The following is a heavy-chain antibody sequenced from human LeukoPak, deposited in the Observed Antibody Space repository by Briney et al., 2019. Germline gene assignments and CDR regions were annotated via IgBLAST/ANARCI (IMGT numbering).Heavy chain of an antibody. Sequence: GGSLRLSCAASGFTFSSYAMSWVRQAPGKGLEWVSAISGSGGSTYYADSVKGRFTISRDNSKNTLYLQMNSLRAEDTAVYYCAKDAPIVVVVAATPLFDYWGQGTLVTVSS. V-gene: IGHV3-23*01. D-gene: IGHD2-15*01. CDR2: ISGSGGST. J-gene: IGHJ4*02. CDR1: GFTFSSYA. CDR3: AKDAPIVVVVAATPLFDY.